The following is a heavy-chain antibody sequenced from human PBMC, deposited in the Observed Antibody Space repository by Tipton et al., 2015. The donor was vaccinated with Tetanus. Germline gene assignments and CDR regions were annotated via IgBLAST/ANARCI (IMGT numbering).Heavy chain of an antibody. CDR3: TRARLPPGYYYYYGMDV. V-gene: IGHV3-49*03. CDR2: IRSKAYGGTT. Sequence: SLRLSCTASGFTFGDYAMSWFRQAPGKGLEWVGFIRSKAYGGTTEYAASVKGRFTISRDDSKSIAYLQMNSLKTEDTAVYYCTRARLPPGYYYYYGMDVWGQGTTVTVSS. CDR1: GFTFGDYA. J-gene: IGHJ6*02. D-gene: IGHD4-11*01.